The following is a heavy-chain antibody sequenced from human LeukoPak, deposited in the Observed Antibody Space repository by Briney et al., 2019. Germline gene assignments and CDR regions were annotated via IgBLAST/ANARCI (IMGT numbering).Heavy chain of an antibody. CDR1: GFIVTSKY. D-gene: IGHD4-11*01. CDR3: ARGTTVTPYYYYYGMDV. V-gene: IGHV4-59*02. J-gene: IGHJ6*02. CDR2: IYYSGST. Sequence: GSLRLSCAASGFIVTSKYMSWIRQPPGKGLEWIGYIYYSGSTNYNPSLKSRVTISVDTSKNQFSLKLSSVTAADTAVYYCARGTTVTPYYYYYGMDVWGQGTTVTVSS.